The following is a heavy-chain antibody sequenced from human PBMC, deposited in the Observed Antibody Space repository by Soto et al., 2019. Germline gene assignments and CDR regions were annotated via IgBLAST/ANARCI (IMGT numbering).Heavy chain of an antibody. CDR3: ARGGGYCSGCSCYYFDC. J-gene: IGHJ4*02. CDR2: ISYDGSNK. D-gene: IGHD2-15*01. Sequence: QVQLVESGGGVVQPGRSLRLSCSASGFTFSSYAMHWVRQAPGKGLEWVAVISYDGSNKYYADSVKGRLTIPRDNSKNNLYMQMRGLRAEDTAVYYCARGGGYCSGCSCYYFDCWGQGTLVTVPS. V-gene: IGHV3-30-3*01. CDR1: GFTFSSYA.